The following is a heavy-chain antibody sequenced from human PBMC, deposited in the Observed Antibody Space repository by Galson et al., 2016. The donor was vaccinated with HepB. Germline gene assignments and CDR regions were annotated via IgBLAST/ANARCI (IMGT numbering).Heavy chain of an antibody. J-gene: IGHJ4*02. CDR1: GFTFSTYT. D-gene: IGHD6-19*01. CDR2: ISSSSGTI. CDR3: ARRAYSGWFFDY. V-gene: IGHV3-48*01. Sequence: SLRLSCAASGFTFSTYTMNWVRQAPGKGLEWVSYISSSSGTIYYVDSVTGRFTISRDNAKNTLYLQMNSLSAEDTAVYYCARRAYSGWFFDYWGQGTLVTVSS.